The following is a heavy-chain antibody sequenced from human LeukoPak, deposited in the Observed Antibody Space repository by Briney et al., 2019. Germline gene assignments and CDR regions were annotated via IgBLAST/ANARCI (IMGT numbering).Heavy chain of an antibody. J-gene: IGHJ4*02. D-gene: IGHD3-22*01. V-gene: IGHV3-23*01. CDR1: GFTFSSYA. CDR2: ISGSGGST. CDR3: VADEGSGYYVFDY. Sequence: GGSLRLSCAASGFTFSSYAMSWVRQAPGKGLEWVSAISGSGGSTYYADSVKGRFTISRDNSKNTLYLQMSSLRAEDTAVYYCVADEGSGYYVFDYWGQGTLVTVSS.